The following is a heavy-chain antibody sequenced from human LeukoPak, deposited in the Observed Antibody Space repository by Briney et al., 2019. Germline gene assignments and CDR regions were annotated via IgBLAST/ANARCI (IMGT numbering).Heavy chain of an antibody. D-gene: IGHD3-3*01. Sequence: SVKVSCKASGGTLSSNAISWVRQAPGQGLEWMGRIIPMLDKANYAQKFQGRVTITADKSTSTTYMDLISLRSDDTAVYYCATDQHALSDSWSGTPGFWGQGTLVTVSS. CDR1: GGTLSSNA. J-gene: IGHJ4*02. V-gene: IGHV1-69*04. CDR3: ATDQHALSDSWSGTPGF. CDR2: IIPMLDKA.